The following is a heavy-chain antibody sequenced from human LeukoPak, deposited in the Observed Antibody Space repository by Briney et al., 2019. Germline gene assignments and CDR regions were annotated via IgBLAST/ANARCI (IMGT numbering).Heavy chain of an antibody. Sequence: SETLSLTCTVSGDSISSSSYYWGWIHQPPGKGLEWIGSIYYSGITYYNPSLKSRVIISVDTSKNQFSLKLSSVTAADTAVYYCARHYSFDAFDIWGQGTMVTVSS. CDR2: IYYSGIT. CDR3: ARHYSFDAFDI. D-gene: IGHD2-21*01. V-gene: IGHV4-39*01. J-gene: IGHJ3*02. CDR1: GDSISSSSYY.